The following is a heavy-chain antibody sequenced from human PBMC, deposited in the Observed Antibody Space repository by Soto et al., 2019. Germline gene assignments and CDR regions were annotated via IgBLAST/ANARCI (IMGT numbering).Heavy chain of an antibody. J-gene: IGHJ3*01. CDR3: ARTNDACRGAFDF. Sequence: GGSLRLSCVASGFTFSNYGMNWVRQAPGKGLEWVANIRYDGGETYYGESVEGRFSIARDNSKDTLYLQMNSLRAEDTAVYYGARTNDACRGAFDFWGRGTTVTVSS. CDR1: GFTFSNYG. CDR2: IRYDGGET. V-gene: IGHV3-33*08. D-gene: IGHD3-10*01.